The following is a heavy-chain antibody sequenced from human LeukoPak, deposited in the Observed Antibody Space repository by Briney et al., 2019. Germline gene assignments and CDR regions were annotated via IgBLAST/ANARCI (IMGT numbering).Heavy chain of an antibody. CDR1: GGSISSTNDY. V-gene: IGHV4-39*07. J-gene: IGHJ4*02. CDR2: IYHSGST. Sequence: PSETLSLTCTVAGGSISSTNDYWGWIRQPPGKGLEWIGTIYHSGSTHSNPSLKSRVTISVDTSKNQFSLNPSSVTAADTAVYYCARLGSVAMPFDYWGQGTLVTVSS. D-gene: IGHD2-2*01. CDR3: ARLGSVAMPFDY.